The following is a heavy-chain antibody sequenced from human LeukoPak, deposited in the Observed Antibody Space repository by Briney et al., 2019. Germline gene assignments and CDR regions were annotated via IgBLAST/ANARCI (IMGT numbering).Heavy chain of an antibody. D-gene: IGHD4-17*01. CDR1: GFTFSSYS. J-gene: IGHJ4*02. Sequence: GGSLRHSCAASGFTFSSYSMNWVRQAPGKGLEWVSSISSSSSYIYYADSVKGRFTISRDNAKNSLYLQMNSLRAEDTAVYYCARQGIYGDYVDYFDYWGQGTLVTVSS. CDR3: ARQGIYGDYVDYFDY. CDR2: ISSSSSYI. V-gene: IGHV3-21*01.